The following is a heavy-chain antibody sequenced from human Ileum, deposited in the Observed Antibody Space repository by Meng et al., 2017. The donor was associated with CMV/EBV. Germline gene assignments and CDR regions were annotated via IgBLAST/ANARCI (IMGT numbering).Heavy chain of an antibody. V-gene: IGHV4-4*07. CDR2: FTARGNT. J-gene: IGHJ5*02. Sequence: QVLLQAAGPGLVKPSTILSLTCRVSGASIRSYCWSWIRQPAGKGLEWIGRFTARGNTNYNPSLKSRVTMSLDTSLNQFSLRLNSVTAADTAVYYCARDVIRDDTGSWFDPWGQGTLVTVSS. CDR3: ARDVIRDDTGSWFDP. CDR1: GASIRSYC. D-gene: IGHD3-9*01.